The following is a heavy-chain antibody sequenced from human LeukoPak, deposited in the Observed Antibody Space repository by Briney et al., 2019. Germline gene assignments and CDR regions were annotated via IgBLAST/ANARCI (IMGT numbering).Heavy chain of an antibody. CDR1: GFTFSNYG. V-gene: IGHV3-33*08. CDR3: AREQYTNSWSLRY. Sequence: PGGSLRLSCAASGFTFSNYGMHWVRQAPGKGLEWVAVIWYDGINKYYSDSVKGRFTISRDNSKHTLYLQMNSLRAEDTAVYYCAREQYTNSWSLRYWGQGNMVTVSS. D-gene: IGHD6-13*01. CDR2: IWYDGINK. J-gene: IGHJ4*02.